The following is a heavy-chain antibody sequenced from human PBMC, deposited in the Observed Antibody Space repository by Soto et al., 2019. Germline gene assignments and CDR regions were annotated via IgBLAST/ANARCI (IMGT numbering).Heavy chain of an antibody. V-gene: IGHV3-48*02. D-gene: IGHD4-17*01. CDR3: ARVIDYCDYGYIDY. Sequence: EMQLVESGGGLVQPGGSLRLSCAASGFTFSSYSMNWVRQAPGKGLEWVSYISSSSSTIYYADSVKGRFTISRDNAKNSRYLQMNSRRDEDTAVYYCARVIDYCDYGYIDYWGQGTLVTVSS. CDR1: GFTFSSYS. CDR2: ISSSSSTI. J-gene: IGHJ4*02.